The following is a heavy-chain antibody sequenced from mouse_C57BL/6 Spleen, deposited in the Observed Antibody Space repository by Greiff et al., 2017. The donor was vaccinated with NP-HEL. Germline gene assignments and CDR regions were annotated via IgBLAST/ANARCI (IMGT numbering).Heavy chain of an antibody. D-gene: IGHD4-1*01. CDR3: ARFLTHWYFEV. Sequence: EVMLVESGGGLVKPGGSLKLSCAASGFTFSSYTMSWVRQTPEKRLEWVATISGGGGNTYYPDSVKGRFTISRDNASNTLYLQMSSLRSEDTAVYYCARFLTHWYFEVWGTGTTVTVSS. CDR2: ISGGGGNT. J-gene: IGHJ1*03. V-gene: IGHV5-9*01. CDR1: GFTFSSYT.